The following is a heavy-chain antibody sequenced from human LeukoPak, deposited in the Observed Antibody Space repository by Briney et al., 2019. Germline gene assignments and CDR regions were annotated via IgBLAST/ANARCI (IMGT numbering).Heavy chain of an antibody. CDR1: GGSISSGGYY. V-gene: IGHV4-31*03. D-gene: IGHD3-16*01. CDR2: IYYSGST. CDR3: AKDGSWGDYYFYFYMDV. J-gene: IGHJ6*03. Sequence: KASETLSLTCTVSGGSISSGGYYWSWIRQHPGKGLEWIGYIYYSGSTYYNPSLKSRVTISVDTSKNQFSLKLSSVTAADTAVYYCAKDGSWGDYYFYFYMDVWGKGTTVTVSS.